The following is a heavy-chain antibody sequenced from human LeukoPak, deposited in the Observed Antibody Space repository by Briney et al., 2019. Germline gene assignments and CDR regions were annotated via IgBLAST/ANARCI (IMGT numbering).Heavy chain of an antibody. CDR1: GGSFSGYY. D-gene: IGHD5-18*01. CDR3: ASESTYRYNY. CDR2: INHSGST. Sequence: SETLSLTCAVYGGSFSGYYWSWIRQPPGKGLEWIGEINHSGSTNYNPSLRSRVTISVDTSKNQFSLKLSSVTAADTAVYYCASESTYRYNYWGQGTLVTVSS. V-gene: IGHV4-34*09. J-gene: IGHJ4*02.